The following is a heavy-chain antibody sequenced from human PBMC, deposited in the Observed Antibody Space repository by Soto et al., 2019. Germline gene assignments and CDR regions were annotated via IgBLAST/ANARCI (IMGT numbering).Heavy chain of an antibody. Sequence: GESLKSSGNGSGYSFTSYWISWVRQMPGKGLEWMGRIDPSDSYTNYSPSFQGHVTISADKSISTAYLQWSSLKASDTAMYYCARLVGYCSSTSCYGMDVWGQGTTVTVS. CDR3: ARLVGYCSSTSCYGMDV. J-gene: IGHJ6*02. CDR2: IDPSDSYT. D-gene: IGHD2-2*01. CDR1: GYSFTSYW. V-gene: IGHV5-10-1*01.